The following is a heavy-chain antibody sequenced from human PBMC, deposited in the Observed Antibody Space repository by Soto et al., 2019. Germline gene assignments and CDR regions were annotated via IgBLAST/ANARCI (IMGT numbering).Heavy chain of an antibody. CDR1: GYSFTSYW. Sequence: GESLKISRKGSGYSFTSYWIGWGRQMPGKSLEWMGIIYPGDSDTRYSPSFQGQVTISADKSISTAYLQWSSLKASDTAMYYCARTSAAGKYYYGMDVWGQGTKVTVSS. CDR2: IYPGDSDT. V-gene: IGHV5-51*01. J-gene: IGHJ6*02. CDR3: ARTSAAGKYYYGMDV. D-gene: IGHD6-13*01.